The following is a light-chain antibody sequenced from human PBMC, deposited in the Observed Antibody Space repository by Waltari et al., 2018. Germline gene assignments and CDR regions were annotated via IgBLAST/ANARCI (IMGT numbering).Light chain of an antibody. CDR1: SSNIGGNY. J-gene: IGLJ2*01. V-gene: IGLV1-47*01. CDR3: AAWDDSLGGLV. Sequence: QSVLTQPPSASGTPGQRVSISCSGSSSNIGGNYVYWYLQVPGTAPKLLIYNNNERPSGVSDRFSGSKSGTAASLAISGLRSEDEADYYCAAWDDSLGGLVFGGGTKVTVL. CDR2: NNN.